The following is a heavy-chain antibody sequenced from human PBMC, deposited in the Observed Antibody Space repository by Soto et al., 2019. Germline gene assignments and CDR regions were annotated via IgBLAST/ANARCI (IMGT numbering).Heavy chain of an antibody. CDR3: ARGPSGDKVDS. J-gene: IGHJ4*02. CDR1: GGSISTVNYW. D-gene: IGHD7-27*01. CDR2: IYNGRST. V-gene: IGHV4-30-4*01. Sequence: QVQLQESGPGLVKPSQTLSLTCTVSGGSISTVNYWWSWIRQSPDMGLEWIGHIYNGRSTYNNPSLEXRXTXSIXTSKNQLSLTLSSVSAADTAVYYCARGPSGDKVDSWGQGTLVTVSS.